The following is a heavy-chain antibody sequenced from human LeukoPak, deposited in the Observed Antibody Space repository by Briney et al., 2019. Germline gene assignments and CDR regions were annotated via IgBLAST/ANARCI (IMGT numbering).Heavy chain of an antibody. D-gene: IGHD1-1*01. Sequence: GGSLRLSCAASGFTFSSYWMTWVRQAPGKGLEWVSAISGSGGSTYYADSVKGRFTISRDNSKNTLSLQMNSLRAEDTAIYYCAKASNTWNYFDYWGQGTLVTVSS. CDR1: GFTFSSYW. CDR3: AKASNTWNYFDY. V-gene: IGHV3-23*01. J-gene: IGHJ4*02. CDR2: ISGSGGST.